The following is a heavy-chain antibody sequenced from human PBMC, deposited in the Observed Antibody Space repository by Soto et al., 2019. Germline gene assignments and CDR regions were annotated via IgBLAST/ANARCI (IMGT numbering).Heavy chain of an antibody. CDR2: INPNSGGT. CDR1: GYTFTGYY. CDR3: ARIMIVVFVSFTRSLDY. Sequence: ASVKVSCKASGYTFTGYYMHWVRQAPGQGLEWMGWINPNSGGTNYAQKFQGWVTMTRDTSISTAYMELNSLRAEDTAIYYCARIMIVVFVSFTRSLDYWGQGTQVTVSS. V-gene: IGHV1-2*04. D-gene: IGHD2-15*01. J-gene: IGHJ4*02.